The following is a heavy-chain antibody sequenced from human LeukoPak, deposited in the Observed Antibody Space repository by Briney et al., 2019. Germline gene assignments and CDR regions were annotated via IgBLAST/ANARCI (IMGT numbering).Heavy chain of an antibody. J-gene: IGHJ5*02. CDR1: GYTFTSYY. Sequence: ASVKVSCKASGYTFTSYYMHWVRQAPGQGLEWMGIINPSGGSTSHAQKFQGRVTMTRDMSTSTDYMELSSLRSEDTAVYYCARDNSVGDYAWWFDPWGQGTLVTVSS. V-gene: IGHV1-46*01. CDR3: ARDNSVGDYAWWFDP. D-gene: IGHD1-26*01. CDR2: INPSGGST.